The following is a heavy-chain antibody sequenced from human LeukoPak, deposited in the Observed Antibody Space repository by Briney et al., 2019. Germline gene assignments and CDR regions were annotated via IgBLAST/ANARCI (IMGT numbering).Heavy chain of an antibody. Sequence: PSETLSLTCTVSGGSISDHYWTWIRQPPGKGLEWIGRIYTSGSTNYNPSLKSRVTMSVDTSKNQFSLKLSSVTAADTAVYYCARDPNAISNWFDPWGQGTLVTVSS. V-gene: IGHV4-4*07. CDR2: IYTSGST. CDR3: ARDPNAISNWFDP. CDR1: GGSISDHY. D-gene: IGHD3-3*02. J-gene: IGHJ5*02.